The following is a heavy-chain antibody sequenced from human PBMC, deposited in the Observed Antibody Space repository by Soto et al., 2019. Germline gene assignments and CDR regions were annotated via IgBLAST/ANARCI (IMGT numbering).Heavy chain of an antibody. Sequence: SQTMSLTWTVADGSISNGDYCWSRIRQPPGKGLEWIGYIYYSGSTYYNPSLKSRVTISVDTSKNQFSLKLSSVTAADTAVYYCARAGDYYDSSGYSTYFDYWGQGTLVTVPS. D-gene: IGHD3-22*01. CDR1: DGSISNGDYC. CDR3: ARAGDYYDSSGYSTYFDY. V-gene: IGHV4-30-4*01. J-gene: IGHJ4*02. CDR2: IYYSGST.